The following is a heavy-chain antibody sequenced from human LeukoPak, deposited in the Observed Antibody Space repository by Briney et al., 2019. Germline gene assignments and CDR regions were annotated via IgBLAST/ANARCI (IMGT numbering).Heavy chain of an antibody. D-gene: IGHD6-6*01. CDR2: MNPNSGST. CDR3: ARAIRGRIAARPYYFDY. V-gene: IGHV1-8*01. CDR1: GYTFTSYD. J-gene: IGHJ4*02. Sequence: ASVKVSCKASGYTFTSYDINWVRQATGQGLEWMGWMNPNSGSTGYAQKFQGKVTMTRNTSISTAYVELSSLRSEDTAVYYCARAIRGRIAARPYYFDYWGQGTLVTVSS.